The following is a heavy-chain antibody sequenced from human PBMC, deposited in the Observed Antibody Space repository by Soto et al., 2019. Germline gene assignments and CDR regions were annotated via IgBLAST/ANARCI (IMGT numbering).Heavy chain of an antibody. CDR3: ATNANWGLNDAFDI. V-gene: IGHV3-53*01. Sequence: GGSLRLSCAASGFTVSSNYMSWVRQAPGKGLEWVSVIYSGGSTYYADSVKGRFTISRDNSKNTLYLQMNSLRAEDTAVYYCATNANWGLNDAFDIWGQGTMVTVSS. CDR1: GFTVSSNY. J-gene: IGHJ3*02. D-gene: IGHD7-27*01. CDR2: IYSGGST.